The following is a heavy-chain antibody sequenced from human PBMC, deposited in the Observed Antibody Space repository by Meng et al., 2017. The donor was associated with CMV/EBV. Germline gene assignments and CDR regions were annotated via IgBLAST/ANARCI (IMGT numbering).Heavy chain of an antibody. J-gene: IGHJ6*02. CDR1: GFTFSSYA. Sequence: GESLKISCAASGFTFSSYAMHWVRQAPGKGLEWVAVISNDGSNKYYADSVKGRFTISRDNAKNTLYLQMNSLRAEDTGVYYCAKDGRTGTEYYYYYYGMDVWGQGTTVTVSS. CDR3: AKDGRTGTEYYYYYYGMDV. CDR2: ISNDGSNK. V-gene: IGHV3-30*04. D-gene: IGHD1-7*01.